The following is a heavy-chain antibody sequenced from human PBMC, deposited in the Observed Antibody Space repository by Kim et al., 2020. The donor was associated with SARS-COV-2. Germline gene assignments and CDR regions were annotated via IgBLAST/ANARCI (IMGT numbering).Heavy chain of an antibody. CDR3: ARQGGGSGGYFDY. D-gene: IGHD3-10*01. Sequence: SETLSLTCTVSGGSISSSSYYWGWIRQPPGKGLEWIGSIYYSGSTYYNPSLKSRVTISVDTSKNQFSLKLSSVTAADTAVYYCARQGGGSGGYFDYWGQGTLVTVSS. CDR2: IYYSGST. J-gene: IGHJ4*02. CDR1: GGSISSSSYY. V-gene: IGHV4-39*01.